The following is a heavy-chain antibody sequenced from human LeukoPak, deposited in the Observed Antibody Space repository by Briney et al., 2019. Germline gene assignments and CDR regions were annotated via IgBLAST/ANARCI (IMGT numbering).Heavy chain of an antibody. CDR1: GFTFSSYS. Sequence: PGGSPRLSCAASGFTFSSYSMNWVRQAPGKGLEWVSSISSSSSYIYYADSVKGRFTISRDNAKNSLYLQMNSLRAEDTAVYYCARDISYYGSGRPDVWGKGTTVTVSS. J-gene: IGHJ6*04. V-gene: IGHV3-21*01. CDR2: ISSSSSYI. D-gene: IGHD3-10*01. CDR3: ARDISYYGSGRPDV.